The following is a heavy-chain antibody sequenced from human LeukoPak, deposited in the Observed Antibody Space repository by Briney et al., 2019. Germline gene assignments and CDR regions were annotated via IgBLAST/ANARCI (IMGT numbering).Heavy chain of an antibody. CDR2: IYTSGTT. Sequence: SETLSFTCTVSDGSFSSGSYYWSWIWQPAGKGLEWIGRIYTSGTTNYNPSLKSRVTISVDTSNNQLSLKLSSVTSADTAVYYCAREELDPWGQGTLVTVSS. CDR1: DGSFSSGSYY. CDR3: AREELDP. J-gene: IGHJ5*02. V-gene: IGHV4-61*02.